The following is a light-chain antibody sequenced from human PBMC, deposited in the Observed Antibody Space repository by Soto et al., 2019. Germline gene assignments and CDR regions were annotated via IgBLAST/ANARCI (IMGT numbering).Light chain of an antibody. J-gene: IGKJ1*01. Sequence: DIQMTQSPSTLSASVGDRVTITCRASQSISSWLAWYQQKPGKVPKVLIYDVSSLQSGVPSRFSGSGSGTEFTLTISSLQPEDFATYYCQQYNSYSWTFGQGTKVHIK. CDR3: QQYNSYSWT. CDR1: QSISSW. V-gene: IGKV1-5*01. CDR2: DVS.